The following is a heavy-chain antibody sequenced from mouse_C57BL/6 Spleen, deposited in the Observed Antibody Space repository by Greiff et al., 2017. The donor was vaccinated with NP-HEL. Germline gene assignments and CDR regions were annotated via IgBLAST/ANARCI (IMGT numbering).Heavy chain of an antibody. CDR3: ARGLYDYGWYFDV. CDR2: INYDGSST. V-gene: IGHV5-16*01. D-gene: IGHD2-4*01. CDR1: GFTFSDYY. Sequence: EVKLVESEGGLVQPGRSMKLSCTASGFTFSDYYMAWVRQVPEKGLEWVANINYDGSSTYYLDSLKSRFIISRDNAKNILYLQMSSLKSEDTATYYCARGLYDYGWYFDVWGTGTTVTVSS. J-gene: IGHJ1*03.